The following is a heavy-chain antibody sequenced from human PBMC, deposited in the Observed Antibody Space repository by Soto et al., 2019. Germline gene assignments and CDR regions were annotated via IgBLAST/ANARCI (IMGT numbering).Heavy chain of an antibody. CDR2: ISSGGSTV. CDR3: ARDRAAGGY. CDR1: GFSFSNYE. J-gene: IGHJ4*02. Sequence: VQLVESGGGLVQPGGSLRLSCAASGFSFSNYEMNWVRQAPGKGLEWVAYISSGGSTVHYADSVRGRFTVSRDNARNSLYLQMNTLRVEDTALYYCARDRAAGGYWGQGTLVTVSS. V-gene: IGHV3-48*03. D-gene: IGHD6-13*01.